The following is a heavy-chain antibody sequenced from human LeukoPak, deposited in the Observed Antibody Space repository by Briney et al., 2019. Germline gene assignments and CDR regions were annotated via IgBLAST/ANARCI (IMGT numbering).Heavy chain of an antibody. Sequence: PSETLSLTCTVSGGSISSGDYYWRWIRQPPGTGLEWIGYIYYSGSTYYNPSLKSRVTISVDTSKNQFSLKLSSVTAADTAVYYCARVSGWGSGYRYFDYWGQGTLVTVSS. V-gene: IGHV4-30-4*01. CDR3: ARVSGWGSGYRYFDY. CDR1: GGSISSGDYY. D-gene: IGHD3-3*01. J-gene: IGHJ4*02. CDR2: IYYSGST.